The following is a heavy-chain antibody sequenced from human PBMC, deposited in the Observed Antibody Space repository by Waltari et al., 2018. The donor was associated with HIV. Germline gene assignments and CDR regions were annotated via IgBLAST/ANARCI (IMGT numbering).Heavy chain of an antibody. D-gene: IGHD4-17*01. J-gene: IGHJ2*01. CDR3: ARGSTTVVTPDWYFDL. CDR2: IYYSGST. CDR1: GGSISSYY. Sequence: QVQLQESGPGLVKPSETLSLTCTVSGGSISSYYWRWIRPPPGKGLEWIGYIYYSGSTNYNPSLKSRVTISVDTSKNQFSLKLSSVTAADTAVYYCARGSTTVVTPDWYFDLWGRGTLVTVSS. V-gene: IGHV4-59*01.